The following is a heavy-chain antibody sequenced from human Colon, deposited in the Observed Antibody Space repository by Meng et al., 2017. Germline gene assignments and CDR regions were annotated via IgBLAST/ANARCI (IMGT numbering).Heavy chain of an antibody. CDR1: GGSISSSSYY. D-gene: IGHD6-13*01. CDR3: SAGTSNRDY. CDR2: IYYSGST. J-gene: IGHJ4*02. V-gene: IGHV4-39*07. Sequence: SETLSLTCTVSGGSISSSSYYWGWIRQPPGKGLEWIGSIYYSGSTYYNPSLKSRVTISVDTSKNQFSLKLSSVTAADTAVYYCSAGTSNRDYWGQETLVTVSS.